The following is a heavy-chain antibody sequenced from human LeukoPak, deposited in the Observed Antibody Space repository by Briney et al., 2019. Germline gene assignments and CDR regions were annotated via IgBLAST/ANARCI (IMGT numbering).Heavy chain of an antibody. CDR3: TTDAVRGPSLVSY. CDR2: IKSKTDGGTT. Sequence: GGSLRLSCAASGFTFSNAWMSWVRQAPGKGLEWVGRIKSKTDGGTTDYAAPVKGRFTISRDDSKNTLYLQMNSLKTEDTAVYYCTTDAVRGPSLVSYWGQGTLVTVPS. J-gene: IGHJ4*02. CDR1: GFTFSNAW. V-gene: IGHV3-15*01. D-gene: IGHD2-2*01.